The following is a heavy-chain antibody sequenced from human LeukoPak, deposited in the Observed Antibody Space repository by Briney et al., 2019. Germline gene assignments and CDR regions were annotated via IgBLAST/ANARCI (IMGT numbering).Heavy chain of an antibody. V-gene: IGHV5-51*01. CDR2: ISPDDSDT. CDR3: ARKLDEDYGMDV. CDR1: GYGITSYW. D-gene: IGHD6-13*01. Sequence: GESPKISCKASGYGITSYWITWVRQTPGEGLEWMGVISPDDSDTRYSPSLLGQVTISADKSITTASVQWDSLKASDTAMYYCARKLDEDYGMDVWGQGTTVTVSS. J-gene: IGHJ6*02.